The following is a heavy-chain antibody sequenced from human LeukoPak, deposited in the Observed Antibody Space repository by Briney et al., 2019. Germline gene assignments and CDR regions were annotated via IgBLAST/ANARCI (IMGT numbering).Heavy chain of an antibody. CDR3: AREILDTAAAGTDLFLWFDP. J-gene: IGHJ5*02. CDR1: GGSISSGSYY. D-gene: IGHD6-13*01. V-gene: IGHV4-61*02. CDR2: IYASGST. Sequence: SQTLSLTCTVSGGSISSGSYYWSWIRQPAGKGLEWIGRIYASGSTNYNPSLKSRVTISVDTSKNQFSLKLSSVTAADTAVYYCAREILDTAAAGTDLFLWFDPWGQGTLVTVSS.